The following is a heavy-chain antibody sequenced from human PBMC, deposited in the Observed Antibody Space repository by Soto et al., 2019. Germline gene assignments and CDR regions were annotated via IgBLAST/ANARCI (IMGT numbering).Heavy chain of an antibody. D-gene: IGHD6-6*01. J-gene: IGHJ6*03. CDR3: ARGGAARPDYYYYYMDV. CDR2: IYSGGST. Sequence: GGALRLSCSASGFTVSSNYMSWVPQAPGKGLEWVSVIYSGGSTYYADSVKGRFTISRDNSKNTLYLQMNSLRAEDTAVYYCARGGAARPDYYYYYMDVWGKGTTVTVSS. CDR1: GFTVSSNY. V-gene: IGHV3-66*01.